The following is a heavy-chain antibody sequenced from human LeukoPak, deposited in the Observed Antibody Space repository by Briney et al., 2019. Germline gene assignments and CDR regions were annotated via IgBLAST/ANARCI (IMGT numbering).Heavy chain of an antibody. CDR2: IYSGGST. D-gene: IGHD3-22*01. V-gene: IGHV3-53*05. Sequence: AGGSLRLSCAASGFTVSSNYMSWVRQAPGKGLEWVSVIYSGGSTYYADSVKGRFTISRDNSKNTLYLQMNSLRADDTAVYYCARDGSTYYHDSSSYSPGAFDIWGQGTMVTVSS. J-gene: IGHJ3*02. CDR3: ARDGSTYYHDSSSYSPGAFDI. CDR1: GFTVSSNY.